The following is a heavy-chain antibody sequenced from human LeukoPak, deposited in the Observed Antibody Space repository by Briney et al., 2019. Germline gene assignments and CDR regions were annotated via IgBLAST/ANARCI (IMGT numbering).Heavy chain of an antibody. CDR2: ISAYNGNT. J-gene: IGHJ6*02. Sequence: ASVKVSCKASGGTFSSYGISWVRQAPGQGLEWMGWISAYNGNTNYAQKLQGRVTMTTDTSTSTAYMELRSLRSDDTAVYYCARDGSSSWYGIFPGYYYYGMDVWGQGTTVTVSS. CDR1: GGTFSSYG. D-gene: IGHD6-13*01. CDR3: ARDGSSSWYGIFPGYYYYGMDV. V-gene: IGHV1-18*01.